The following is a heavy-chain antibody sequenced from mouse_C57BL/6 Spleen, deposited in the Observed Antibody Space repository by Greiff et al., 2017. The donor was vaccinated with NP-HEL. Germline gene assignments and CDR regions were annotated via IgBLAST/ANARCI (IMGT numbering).Heavy chain of an antibody. Sequence: VQLQQSGAELVRPGASVTLSCKASGYTFTDYEMHWVKQTPVHGLEWIGAIDPETGGTAYNQKFKGKAILTADKSYSTAYMELRSLTSEDSAVYYCTREGGRYYYVSSYWFAYWGQGTLVTVYA. V-gene: IGHV1-15*01. J-gene: IGHJ3*01. CDR3: TREGGRYYYVSSYWFAY. CDR1: GYTFTDYE. D-gene: IGHD1-1*01. CDR2: IDPETGGT.